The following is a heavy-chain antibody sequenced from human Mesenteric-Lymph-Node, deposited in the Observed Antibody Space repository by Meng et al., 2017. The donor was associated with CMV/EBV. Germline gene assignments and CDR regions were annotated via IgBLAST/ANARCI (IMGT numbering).Heavy chain of an antibody. D-gene: IGHD3-22*01. V-gene: IGHV3-23*01. J-gene: IGHJ4*02. CDR1: GFTFSSYA. Sequence: LSLTCAASGFTFSSYAMSWVRQAPGKGLEWVSAISGSGGSTYYADSVKGRFTISRDNSKNTLYLQMNSLRAEDTAVYYCAKYSSGYYPYYFDYWGQGTLVTVSS. CDR2: ISGSGGST. CDR3: AKYSSGYYPYYFDY.